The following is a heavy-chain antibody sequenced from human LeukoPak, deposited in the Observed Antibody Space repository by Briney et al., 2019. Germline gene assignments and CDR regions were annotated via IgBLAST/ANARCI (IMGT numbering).Heavy chain of an antibody. D-gene: IGHD3-22*01. Sequence: GGSLRLSCAASGFRFSIYSLHWVRRAPGKGLEWVAGISDDGTKQYYADSVRGRFTSSRDNSENTLYLQMNSLRAEDTAVYYCARELSGFYYYDSSGYYVWGQGTLVTVSS. J-gene: IGHJ4*02. CDR1: GFRFSIYS. CDR3: ARELSGFYYYDSSGYYV. V-gene: IGHV3-30*01. CDR2: ISDDGTKQ.